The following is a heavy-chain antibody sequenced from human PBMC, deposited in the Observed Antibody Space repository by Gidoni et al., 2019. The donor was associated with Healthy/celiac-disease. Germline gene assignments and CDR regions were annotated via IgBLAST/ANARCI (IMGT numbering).Heavy chain of an antibody. CDR1: GFTFSNAW. D-gene: IGHD3-22*01. Sequence: EVQLVESGGGLVKPGGSLRLSCAASGFTFSNAWMSWVRQAPGKGLEWVGRIKSKTDGGTTDYAAPVKGRFTISRDDSKNTLYLQMNSLKTEDTAVYYCTTVDSYYDSSGYYFLFYSDDYWGQGTLVTVSS. CDR2: IKSKTDGGTT. CDR3: TTVDSYYDSSGYYFLFYSDDY. V-gene: IGHV3-15*01. J-gene: IGHJ4*02.